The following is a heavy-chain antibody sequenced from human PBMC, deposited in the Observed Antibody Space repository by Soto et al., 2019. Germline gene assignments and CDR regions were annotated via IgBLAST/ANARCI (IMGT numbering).Heavy chain of an antibody. V-gene: IGHV3-15*01. CDR3: TTTRPGTNVFDK. CDR2: IRSKTDGGTT. J-gene: IGHJ3*02. D-gene: IGHD6-13*01. CDR1: GMTISNAW. Sequence: EVQLVESGGGLVEPGGSLRLSCAASGMTISNAWMNWVRQAPGKGLEWVGRIRSKTDGGTTEYAAPVKGRFTFSREDSKNTLDLQMSGLQTEDTAVYHCTTTRPGTNVFDKWGQGTMVTVSS.